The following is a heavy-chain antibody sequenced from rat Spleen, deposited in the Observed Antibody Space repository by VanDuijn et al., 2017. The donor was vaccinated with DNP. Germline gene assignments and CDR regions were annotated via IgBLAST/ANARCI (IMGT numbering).Heavy chain of an antibody. J-gene: IGHJ1*01. CDR3: ARHLTTSDWYFDF. V-gene: IGHV5S23*01. Sequence: EVKLVESGGGLVQPGRSLKLSCAASGFTFSNYDMNWVRQAPTKGLEWVTSITPSGGTTYYRDSVKGRFTVSRDNAKSTLYLQMNSLRSEDTATYYCARHLTTSDWYFDFWGPGTMVTVSS. CDR1: GFTFSNYD. CDR2: ITPSGGTT. D-gene: IGHD1-10*01.